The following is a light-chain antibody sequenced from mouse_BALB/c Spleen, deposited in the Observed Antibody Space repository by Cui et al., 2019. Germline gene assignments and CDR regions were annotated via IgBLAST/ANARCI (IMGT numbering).Light chain of an antibody. CDR2: RTA. CDR1: TSTSSNY. Sequence: EIVLNEPPTTIAASAGENITSTCSAGTSTSSNYLPWYQQKRGFSPKLLIYRTANLAAGVPARFSARASGICYSLTIGTMEAEDVATYYCQQGSSIPLTFGAGTKLELK. CDR3: QQGSSIPLT. V-gene: IGKV4-91*01. J-gene: IGKJ5*01.